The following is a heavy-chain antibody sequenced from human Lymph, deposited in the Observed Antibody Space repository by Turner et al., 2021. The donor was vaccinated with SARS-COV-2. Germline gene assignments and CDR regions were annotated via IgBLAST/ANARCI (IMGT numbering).Heavy chain of an antibody. CDR1: GGTFSSSA. V-gene: IGHV1-69*10. J-gene: IGHJ6*02. CDR3: ARIAAPGMGGGVHYYYYAMDV. CDR2: ITPLLAIA. Sequence: QVQLVQSGAEVKKPGSSVKVSCKASGGTFSSSAISWVRQAPGQGLEWMGVITPLLAIANYAQKFQGIVTITADKSTCTAYMGLCSLRSEDTAVYFCARIAAPGMGGGVHYYYYAMDVCGQGTTVTVSS. D-gene: IGHD6-13*01.